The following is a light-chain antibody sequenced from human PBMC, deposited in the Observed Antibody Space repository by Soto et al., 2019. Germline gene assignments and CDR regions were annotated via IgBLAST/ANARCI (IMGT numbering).Light chain of an antibody. CDR1: SSDVGGYNY. J-gene: IGLJ3*02. Sequence: QSVLTQPASVSGSPGQSITISCTGTSSDVGGYNYVSWYQHHPGKAPKLMIYEVSNRPSGVSNRFSASKSGNTASLTISGLQAEDEANYYCCSYTTSNTWVFGGGTKVTVL. V-gene: IGLV2-14*01. CDR2: EVS. CDR3: CSYTTSNTWV.